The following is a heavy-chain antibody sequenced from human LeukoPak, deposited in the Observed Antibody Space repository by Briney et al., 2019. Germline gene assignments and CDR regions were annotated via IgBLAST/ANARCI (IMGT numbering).Heavy chain of an antibody. CDR3: ARCPPVFSSGYWGPYYYYMDV. J-gene: IGHJ6*03. CDR1: GGSISSDSYY. CDR2: IYTSGST. V-gene: IGHV4-61*02. Sequence: SETLSLTCTVSGGSISSDSYYWNWIRQPAGKGLEWIGRIYTSGSTNYNPSLKSRVTMSVDTSKNQFSLKLSSVTAADTAVYYCARCPPVFSSGYWGPYYYYMDVWGKGTTVTVSS. D-gene: IGHD3-22*01.